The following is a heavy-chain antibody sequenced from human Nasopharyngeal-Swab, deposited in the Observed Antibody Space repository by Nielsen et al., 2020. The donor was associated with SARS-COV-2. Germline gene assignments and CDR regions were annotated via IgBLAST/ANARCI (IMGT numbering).Heavy chain of an antibody. Sequence: GESLKISCAASGFTFSGSTMHWVRQASGKGPEWVGRIRSKADNYATAYAASVKGRVIISRDDSKNTAYLQMNSLKTEDTAVYYCATVGGKAGGYYYYYMDVWGKGTTVTVSS. D-gene: IGHD3-16*01. CDR2: IRSKADNYAT. CDR3: ATVGGKAGGYYYYYMDV. CDR1: GFTFSGST. J-gene: IGHJ6*03. V-gene: IGHV3-73*01.